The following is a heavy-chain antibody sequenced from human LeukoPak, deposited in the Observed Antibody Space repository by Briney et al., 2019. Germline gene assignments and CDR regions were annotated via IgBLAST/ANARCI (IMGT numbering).Heavy chain of an antibody. CDR1: GYTFTDYY. V-gene: IGHV1-2*02. CDR3: AREISSTIFGALRSDAFDI. CDR2: INPNSGGT. D-gene: IGHD3-3*01. Sequence: GASVKVSCKASGYTFTDYYIHWVRQAPGQGLEWMGWINPNSGGTNYAQKFQGRVTMTRDTSISTAYMELSRLRSDDTAVYYCAREISSTIFGALRSDAFDIWGQGTMVTVSS. J-gene: IGHJ3*02.